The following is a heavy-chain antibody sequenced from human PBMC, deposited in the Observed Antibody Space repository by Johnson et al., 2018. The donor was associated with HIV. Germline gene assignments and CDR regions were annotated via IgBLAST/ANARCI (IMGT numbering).Heavy chain of an antibody. CDR3: ARRMVVGYHALDF. Sequence: VQLVESGGVVVQPGGSLRLSCETSRFTFDDYAMHWVRQAPGKGLELLSYISTSGGNLYYADSVKDRFTIFRDNAKSALYLQMNSLRVEDTAIYYCARRMVVGYHALDFWGQGTVVSVPS. CDR1: RFTFDDYA. V-gene: IGHV3-48*03. J-gene: IGHJ3*01. CDR2: ISTSGGNL. D-gene: IGHD2-15*01.